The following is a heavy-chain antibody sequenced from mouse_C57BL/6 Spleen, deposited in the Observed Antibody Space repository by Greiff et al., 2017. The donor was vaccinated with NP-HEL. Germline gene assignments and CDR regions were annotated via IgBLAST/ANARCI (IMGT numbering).Heavy chain of an antibody. CDR2: IRLKSDNYAT. V-gene: IGHV6-3*01. CDR3: TEVCFYAMDY. Sequence: EVQVVESGGGLVQPGGSMKLSCVASGFTFSNYWMNWVRQSPEKGLEWVAQIRLKSDNYATHYAESVKGRFTISRDDSKSSVYLQMNNLRAEDTGIYYCTEVCFYAMDYWGQGTSVTVSS. J-gene: IGHJ4*01. CDR1: GFTFSNYW.